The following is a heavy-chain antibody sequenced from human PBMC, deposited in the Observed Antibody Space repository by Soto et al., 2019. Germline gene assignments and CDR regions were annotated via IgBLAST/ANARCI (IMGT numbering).Heavy chain of an antibody. Sequence: QVQLVESGGGVVQPGTSLRLSCVASGFTFSKFAAQWVRQAPGKGLEWVAVVSHDGNSQSYADSVKGRFTTSRDNSKNTLYLQTNSLRPDDTAVYYCASVLDYWGQGALVTVSS. CDR2: VSHDGNSQ. CDR3: ASVLDY. J-gene: IGHJ4*02. V-gene: IGHV3-30-3*01. CDR1: GFTFSKFA.